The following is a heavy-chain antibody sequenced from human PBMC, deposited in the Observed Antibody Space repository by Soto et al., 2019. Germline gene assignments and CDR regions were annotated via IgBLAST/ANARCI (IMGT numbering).Heavy chain of an antibody. CDR2: ISGSGGST. D-gene: IGHD3-10*01. Sequence: GSLRLSCAASGFTFSSYAMSWVRQAPGKGLEWVSAISGSGGSTYYADSVKGRFTISRDNSKNTLYRQMNSLRAEDTAVYYCAKPLARGLRVAAFDIWGQGTMVTVSS. J-gene: IGHJ3*02. CDR3: AKPLARGLRVAAFDI. V-gene: IGHV3-23*01. CDR1: GFTFSSYA.